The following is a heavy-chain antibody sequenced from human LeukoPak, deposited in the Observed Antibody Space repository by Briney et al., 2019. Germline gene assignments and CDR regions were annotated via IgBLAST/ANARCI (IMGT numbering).Heavy chain of an antibody. D-gene: IGHD6-13*01. V-gene: IGHV1-18*01. Sequence: TVKVSCKASGYTFTSYCISWVRQAPGQGLEWMGWISAYNGNTNYAQTLQGRVTMNKDTASSTAYLELRSLRSDDTAVYYCARCMPAGTPFDYWGQGTLVTVSS. CDR1: GYTFTSYC. CDR2: ISAYNGNT. CDR3: ARCMPAGTPFDY. J-gene: IGHJ4*02.